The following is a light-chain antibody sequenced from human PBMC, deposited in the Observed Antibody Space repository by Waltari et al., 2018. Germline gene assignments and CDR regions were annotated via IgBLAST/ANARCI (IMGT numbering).Light chain of an antibody. CDR2: GKD. J-gene: IGLJ3*02. CDR1: SLRSYD. Sequence: SSELTQDPAVSVALGQTVRITCQGDSLRSYDASWYQQKPGQAPILVIYGKDNRPSGIPDRFSGSTSGNTASLTITGSQAEDEADYYCSSRNGRANQVVFAGGTKVTVL. V-gene: IGLV3-19*01. CDR3: SSRNGRANQVV.